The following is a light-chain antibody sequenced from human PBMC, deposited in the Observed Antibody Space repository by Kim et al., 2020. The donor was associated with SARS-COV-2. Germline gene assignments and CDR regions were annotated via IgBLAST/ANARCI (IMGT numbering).Light chain of an antibody. CDR3: SSYTSSRTWV. CDR1: SSDVGGFNY. Sequence: GQSITFSCTGTSSDVGGFNYVSWYQQHPGKAPKLMISDVSDRPSGVSNRFSGSKSGNTASLTISGLQAEDEADYFCSSYTSSRTWVFGGGTRLTVL. CDR2: DVS. J-gene: IGLJ3*02. V-gene: IGLV2-14*03.